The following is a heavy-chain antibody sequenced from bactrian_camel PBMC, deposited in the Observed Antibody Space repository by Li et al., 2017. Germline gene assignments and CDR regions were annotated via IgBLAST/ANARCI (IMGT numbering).Heavy chain of an antibody. CDR3: AARSVGWCPLFEHWLGKRAYTPGGYFTN. CDR1: GHTKYSNC. CDR2: IYIGGGGT. V-gene: IGHV3S42*01. D-gene: IGHD1*01. J-gene: IGHJ4*01. Sequence: VQLVESGGDSVQAGGSLRLSCVFSGHTKYSNCMAWFRQTPGKEREGVAAIYIGGGGTRYADSVQGRAIISQDSNMNAVHLEINDLKPGDTAMYYCAARSVGWCPLFEHWLGKRAYTPGGYFTNWGQGTQVTVS.